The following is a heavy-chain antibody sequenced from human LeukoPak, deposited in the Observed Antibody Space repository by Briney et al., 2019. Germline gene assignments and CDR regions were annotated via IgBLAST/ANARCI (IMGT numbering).Heavy chain of an antibody. CDR3: ARAGITGSGYFFDY. CDR1: GYSISSCYY. Sequence: SETLSLTCTVSGYSISSCYYWGWIRQPPRKGLEGIGTFYHSWSTYYKPSLKSRVTISLDTYKNQFSLRLSSVSAADTAVYYCARAGITGSGYFFDYWGQGILVTVSS. J-gene: IGHJ4*02. D-gene: IGHD1-20*01. CDR2: FYHSWST. V-gene: IGHV4-38-2*02.